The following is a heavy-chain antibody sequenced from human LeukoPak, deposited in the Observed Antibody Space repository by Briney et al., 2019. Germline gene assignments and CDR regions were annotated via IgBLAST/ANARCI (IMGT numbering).Heavy chain of an antibody. CDR2: ISYDGSNK. CDR3: ARDRRAAGSFDY. CDR1: GFTFSSYA. D-gene: IGHD6-13*01. V-gene: IGHV3-30-3*01. Sequence: GGSLRLSCAASGFTFSSYAMHWVRQAPGKGLEWVAVISYDGSNKYYAVSVKGRFTISRDNSKNTLYLQMNSLRAEDTAVYYCARDRRAAGSFDYWGQGTLVTVSS. J-gene: IGHJ4*02.